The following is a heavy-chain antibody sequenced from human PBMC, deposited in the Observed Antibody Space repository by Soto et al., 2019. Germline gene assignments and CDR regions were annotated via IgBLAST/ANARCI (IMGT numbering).Heavy chain of an antibody. CDR1: GDCIIYYY. D-gene: IGHD3-3*01. V-gene: IGHV4-59*08. J-gene: IGHJ6*02. CDR3: ARGTIFGVAGDGMDV. CDR2: FYNSGST. Sequence: SETLYLTCTVSGDCIIYYYVNWIRQSPGKRLEWVGYFYNSGSTDSNPALRSRVTMSKDTSKNQFSLRLTSVTAADTAVYYCARGTIFGVAGDGMDVWGQGTTVTVSS.